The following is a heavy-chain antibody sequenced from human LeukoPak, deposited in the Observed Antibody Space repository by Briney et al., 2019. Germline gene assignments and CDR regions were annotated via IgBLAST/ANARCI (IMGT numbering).Heavy chain of an antibody. Sequence: EASVKVSCTASGYTFTDYYMNWVRQAPGQGLEWMGWIHPNSGGIKYAQKFQGRVTMTRDTSISTAYMELSGLTSDDTAVYYCATVDIVATRHYDSSGYYYVPPRDYFFDYWGQGTLVTVSS. J-gene: IGHJ4*02. CDR3: ATVDIVATRHYDSSGYYYVPPRDYFFDY. CDR1: GYTFTDYY. CDR2: IHPNSGGI. V-gene: IGHV1-2*02. D-gene: IGHD3-22*01.